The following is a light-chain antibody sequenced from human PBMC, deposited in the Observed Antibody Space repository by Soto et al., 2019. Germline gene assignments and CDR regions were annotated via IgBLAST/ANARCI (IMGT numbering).Light chain of an antibody. V-gene: IGKV3-11*01. Sequence: EIVLTQSPATLYLSPGERATLSCRASQIVSSYLAWYQQKPGQAPRLLIYDSSNRATGIPARFSGSGSGTDFTLTISSLEPEDFAVYYCQQRSNWPRAITFGQGTRLEIK. J-gene: IGKJ5*01. CDR3: QQRSNWPRAIT. CDR2: DSS. CDR1: QIVSSY.